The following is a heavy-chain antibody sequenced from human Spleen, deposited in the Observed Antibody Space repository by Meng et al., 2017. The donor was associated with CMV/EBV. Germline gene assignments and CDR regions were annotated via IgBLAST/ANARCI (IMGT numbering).Heavy chain of an antibody. CDR3: AHRILSRGFDP. D-gene: IGHD2-15*01. Sequence: NLNESLPTLVHPTQTPPLSCTLPGFELRPSGVGVGWIRQPPGKALEWLALIYWDDDKRYSPSLKSRLTITKDTSKNQVVLTMTNMDPVDTATYYCAHRILSRGFDPWGQGTLVTVSS. V-gene: IGHV2-5*02. CDR2: IYWDDDK. CDR1: GFELRPSGVG. J-gene: IGHJ5*02.